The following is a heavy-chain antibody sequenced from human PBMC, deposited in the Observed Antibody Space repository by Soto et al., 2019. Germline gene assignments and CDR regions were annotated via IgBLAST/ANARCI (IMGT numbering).Heavy chain of an antibody. CDR2: ISSSSSTI. D-gene: IGHD5-18*01. J-gene: IGHJ4*02. V-gene: IGHV3-48*01. CDR1: GFTYGSYS. CDR3: AKDGGYSYGPYDY. Sequence: GALRLSCAASGFTYGSYSMNWVRQAPGKGLEWVSYISSSSSTIYYADSVEGRFTISRDNAKNSLDLQMNSLRAEDTAVYYSAKDGGYSYGPYDYWGQGTLDPVSS.